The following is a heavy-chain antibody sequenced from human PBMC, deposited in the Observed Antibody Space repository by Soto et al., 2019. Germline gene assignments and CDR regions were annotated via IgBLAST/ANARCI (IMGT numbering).Heavy chain of an antibody. V-gene: IGHV1-3*05. CDR1: GYTFTSYA. D-gene: IGHD3-3*01. J-gene: IGHJ5*02. CDR3: ARDHNLEWLYRGFDP. Sequence: QVQLVQSGAEEKKPGASVKVSCKASGYTFTSYAMHWVRQAPGQRLEWMGWINAGNGNTKYSQKFQGRVTITRDTSASTAYMELSSLRSEDTAVYYCARDHNLEWLYRGFDPWGQGTLVTVSS. CDR2: INAGNGNT.